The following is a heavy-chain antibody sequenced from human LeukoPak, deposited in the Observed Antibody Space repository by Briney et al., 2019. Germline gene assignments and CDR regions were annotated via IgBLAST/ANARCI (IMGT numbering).Heavy chain of an antibody. J-gene: IGHJ4*02. CDR3: ARSGYDSSGYPDY. CDR1: GFTFSTYS. Sequence: GGSLRLSCAASGFTFSTYSMNWVRQAPGKGLEWVSYISSSSSTIYYADSVKGRFTISRDNAKNSLYLQMNSLRAEDTAVYYCARSGYDSSGYPDYWGQGTLVTVSS. V-gene: IGHV3-48*04. D-gene: IGHD3-22*01. CDR2: ISSSSSTI.